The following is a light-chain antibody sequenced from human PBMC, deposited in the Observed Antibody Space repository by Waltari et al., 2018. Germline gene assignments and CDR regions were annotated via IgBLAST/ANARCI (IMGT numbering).Light chain of an antibody. CDR1: SNDVAGYNY. Sequence: QSALTQPPSASGSPGQSVTISCTGTSNDVAGYNYVSWYQQYPGKVPKLLIYEVNKRPSALPYPFSSSKSGNPASLTVSGLQSEDEATYSCTSYAGINNLVFGTGTKVTVL. CDR3: TSYAGINNLV. J-gene: IGLJ1*01. V-gene: IGLV2-8*01. CDR2: EVN.